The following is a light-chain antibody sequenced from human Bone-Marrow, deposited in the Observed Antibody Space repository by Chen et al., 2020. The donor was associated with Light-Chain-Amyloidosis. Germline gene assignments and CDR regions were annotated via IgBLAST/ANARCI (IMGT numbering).Light chain of an antibody. CDR2: EVT. CDR3: SSYAITNTLV. CDR1: SSDVGGDNH. V-gene: IGLV2-14*01. J-gene: IGLJ1*01. Sequence: QSALTQPASVSGSPGQSITISCIGTSSDVGGDNHVSWYQQHPDKATKLMIYEVTNRPSWVPDRFSGSKSDNTASLTISGLQTEDEAEYFCSSYAITNTLVFGSGTRVTVL.